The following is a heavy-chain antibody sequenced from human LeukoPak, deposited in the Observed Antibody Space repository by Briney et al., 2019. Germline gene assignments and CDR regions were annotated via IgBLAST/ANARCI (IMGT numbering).Heavy chain of an antibody. V-gene: IGHV3-7*01. D-gene: IGHD2-21*02. CDR2: IKQDGSEN. J-gene: IGHJ4*02. Sequence: GGSLRLSCAASGFTFRTYWMNWVRQAPGKGLEWVASIKQDGSENYYVDSVKGRFTISRDNAKNSVYLQMNSLRAEDTAVYYCARDTEDTTFCGGDCYSSLGYWGQGTLVTVSS. CDR1: GFTFRTYW. CDR3: ARDTEDTTFCGGDCYSSLGY.